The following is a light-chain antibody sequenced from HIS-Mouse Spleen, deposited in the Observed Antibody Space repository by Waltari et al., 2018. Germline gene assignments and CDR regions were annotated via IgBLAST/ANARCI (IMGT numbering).Light chain of an antibody. Sequence: QSALTQPASVSGSPGQSITISCTGTSSDVGSYNLVSWYQQHPAKAPKLMIYEGSKRPSGVSNRFSGSKSGNTASLTITGLQAEDDADYYCCSYAGSSTWVFGGGTKLTVL. J-gene: IGLJ3*02. CDR3: CSYAGSSTWV. V-gene: IGLV2-23*01. CDR1: SSDVGSYNL. CDR2: EGS.